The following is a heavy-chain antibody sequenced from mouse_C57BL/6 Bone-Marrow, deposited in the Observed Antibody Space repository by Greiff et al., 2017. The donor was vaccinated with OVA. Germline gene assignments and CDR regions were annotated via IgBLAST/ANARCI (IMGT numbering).Heavy chain of an antibody. Sequence: VQLQESGAELVRPGTSVKVSCKASGYAFNNYLIEWVKQRPGHGLEWIGVINPGSGGTNYTEKVKGKATLTSDQSSSTAYMQLSSLTSEHSSVYFCARSPLLWFYYFDYWGQGTTLTVSS. CDR2: INPGSGGT. CDR3: ARSPLLWFYYFDY. D-gene: IGHD2-2*01. V-gene: IGHV1-54*01. J-gene: IGHJ2*01. CDR1: GYAFNNYL.